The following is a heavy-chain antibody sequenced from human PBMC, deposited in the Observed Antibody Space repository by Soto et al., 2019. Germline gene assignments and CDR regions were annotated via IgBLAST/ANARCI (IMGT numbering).Heavy chain of an antibody. Sequence: GGSLRLSWAASGFTFSSFAISWVRQAPGKGLEWVSAISGSGGSTYYADSVKGRFTISRDNSKNTLYLQMNSLRAEDTAVYYCAKAGVYFDYWGQGTLVTAPQ. CDR1: GFTFSSFA. CDR2: ISGSGGST. CDR3: AKAGVYFDY. J-gene: IGHJ4*02. V-gene: IGHV3-23*01. D-gene: IGHD3-10*01.